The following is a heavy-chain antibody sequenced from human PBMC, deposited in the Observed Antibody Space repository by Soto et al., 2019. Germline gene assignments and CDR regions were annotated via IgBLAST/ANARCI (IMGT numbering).Heavy chain of an antibody. D-gene: IGHD5-12*01. Sequence: SETLSLTCTVSGGSISSRSSYWSWIRQPPGKGLEWTGNIYHSGSTYYSPSLESRVTISIDTSKNQFSLRLNSVTATDTAVYYCSVANSNWFDPWGQGTLVTVSS. V-gene: IGHV4-39*01. CDR1: GGSISSRSSY. J-gene: IGHJ5*02. CDR2: IYHSGST. CDR3: SVANSNWFDP.